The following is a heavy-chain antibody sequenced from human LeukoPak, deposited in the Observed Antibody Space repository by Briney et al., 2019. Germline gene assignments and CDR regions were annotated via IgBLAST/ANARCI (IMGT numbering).Heavy chain of an antibody. D-gene: IGHD4-17*01. CDR3: ARDNYGDWYLDL. CDR1: GGSVSSSGYY. J-gene: IGHJ2*01. V-gene: IGHV4-39*07. CDR2: MYYHSGKT. Sequence: SGTLSLTCAVSGGSVSSSGYYWGWVRQSPGRGLEWIGRMYYHSGKTYYNPSLKSRVSISVDTSKNQFSLKLSSVTAADTAVYYCARDNYGDWYLDLWGRGTLVTVSS.